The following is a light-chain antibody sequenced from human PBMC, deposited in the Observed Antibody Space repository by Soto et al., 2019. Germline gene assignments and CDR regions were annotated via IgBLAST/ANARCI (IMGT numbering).Light chain of an antibody. CDR2: T. Sequence: SYTLTQPPSVSVAPGQTAKITCGGDKIGSKIVHWYKQRPGQAPVAAVFTDRPSGIPDRISASRSGDTATLTISRVDAGDEADYYCQVWASTAEFFVFGSGTKV. V-gene: IGLV3-21*02. CDR3: QVWASTAEFFV. J-gene: IGLJ1*01. CDR1: KIGSKI.